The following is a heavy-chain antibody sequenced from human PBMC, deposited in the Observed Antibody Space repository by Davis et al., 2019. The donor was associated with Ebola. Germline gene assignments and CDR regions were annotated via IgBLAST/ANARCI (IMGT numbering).Heavy chain of an antibody. CDR3: AREVAGGFDY. D-gene: IGHD6-19*01. J-gene: IGHJ4*02. V-gene: IGHV3-21*04. Sequence: AISGSGGSTYYADSVKGRFTISRDNAKNSLYLQMNSLRAEDTAVYYCAREVAGGFDYWGQGTLVTVSS. CDR2: ISGSGGST.